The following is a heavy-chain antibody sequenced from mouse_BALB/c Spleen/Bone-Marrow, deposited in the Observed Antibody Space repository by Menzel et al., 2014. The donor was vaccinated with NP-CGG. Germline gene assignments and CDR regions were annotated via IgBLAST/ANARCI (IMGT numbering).Heavy chain of an antibody. CDR2: INPSNGDT. J-gene: IGHJ2*01. V-gene: IGHV1S16*01. CDR1: GYTFTSYW. CDR3: TNYGDD. Sequence: VQLQESGAELVRPGASVKLSCTASGYTFTSYWMHWVKLRPGQGFEWIGEINPSNGDTNYNEKFKRRATLTVDNSSSTSNMQLSSPTAEDSAVYYGTNYGDDWGQGTALTVSS. D-gene: IGHD1-2*01.